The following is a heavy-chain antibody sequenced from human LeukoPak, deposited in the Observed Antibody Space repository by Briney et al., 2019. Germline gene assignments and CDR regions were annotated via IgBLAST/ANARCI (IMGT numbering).Heavy chain of an antibody. Sequence: SQTLSLTCTVSGASISSGGYYWSWIRQHPGKGLEWIGYIYYSGSTNYNPSLKSRVTISVDTSKNQFSLKLSSVTAADTAVYYCARDPGIAAAGFDYWGQGTLVTVSS. J-gene: IGHJ4*02. V-gene: IGHV4-61*08. CDR1: GASISSGGYY. CDR3: ARDPGIAAAGFDY. CDR2: IYYSGST. D-gene: IGHD6-13*01.